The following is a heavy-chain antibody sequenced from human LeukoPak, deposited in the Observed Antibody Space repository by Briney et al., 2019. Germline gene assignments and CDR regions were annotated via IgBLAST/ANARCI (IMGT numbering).Heavy chain of an antibody. CDR1: GFTFSSHW. CDR3: AKGDYFDY. J-gene: IGHJ4*02. CDR2: ISWNSGSI. V-gene: IGHV3-9*01. Sequence: SLRLSCAASGFTFSSHWMHWVRQAPGKGLEWVSGISWNSGSIGYADSVKGRFTISRDNAKNSLYLQMNSLRAEDTALYYCAKGDYFDYWGQGTLVTVSS.